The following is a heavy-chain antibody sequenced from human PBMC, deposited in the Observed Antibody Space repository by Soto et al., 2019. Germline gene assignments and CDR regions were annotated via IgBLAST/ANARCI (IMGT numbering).Heavy chain of an antibody. CDR1: GGSISSSSYY. CDR3: ARVRAAAGTSPTKYYYYYGMDV. CDR2: IYYSGST. J-gene: IGHJ6*02. D-gene: IGHD6-13*01. V-gene: IGHV4-39*01. Sequence: SETLSLTCSVSGGSISSSSYYWGWFRQPPGKGLEWIGSIYYSGSTYYNPSLKSRVTISVDTSKNQFSLELSSVTAADTAVYYCARVRAAAGTSPTKYYYYYGMDVWGQGTTVTVSS.